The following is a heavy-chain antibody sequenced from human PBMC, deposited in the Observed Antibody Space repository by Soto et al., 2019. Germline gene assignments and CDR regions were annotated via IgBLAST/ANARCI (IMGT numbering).Heavy chain of an antibody. J-gene: IGHJ6*02. V-gene: IGHV4-61*03. D-gene: IGHD3-3*01. CDR2: IHYTGST. CDR3: ARDRGNFGVVLADFYQYGMDV. Sequence: QVQLPESGPGLVKPSETLSLTCTVSGDSVTSGSIYWSWIRQPPGKGLEWIGYIHYTGSTNYNPSLKSRVAISVDTSKNHFSLTLSSVTAADTAVYYCARDRGNFGVVLADFYQYGMDVWGQGTAVTVSS. CDR1: GDSVTSGSIY.